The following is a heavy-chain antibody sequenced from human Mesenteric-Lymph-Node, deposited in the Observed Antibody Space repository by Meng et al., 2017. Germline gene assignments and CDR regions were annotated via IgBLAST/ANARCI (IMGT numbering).Heavy chain of an antibody. V-gene: IGHV3-15*01. CDR1: GFTFSNAW. CDR3: VIGVVRYPIPLN. Sequence: GESLKISCAASGFTFSNAWMTWVRQAPGKGLEWVGLIKSKAAGGTTDYAAPVKGRFTISRDDSENTVYLQMNGLKTEDTAVYYCVIGVVRYPIPLNWGQGTLVTVSS. D-gene: IGHD2-21*01. J-gene: IGHJ4*02. CDR2: IKSKAAGGTT.